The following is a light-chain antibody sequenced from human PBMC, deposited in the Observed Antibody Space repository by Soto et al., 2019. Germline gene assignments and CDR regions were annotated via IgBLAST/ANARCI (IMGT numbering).Light chain of an antibody. J-gene: IGKJ4*01. CDR1: QSVLYSSKNKNY. Sequence: DIVMTQSPDSLAVSLGERATIKCKSSQSVLYSSKNKNYLAWYQQKPGQPPKLLIYWASTRESGVPDRFSGSGSGTDFTLTISSLQAEDVPVYYCQQYYTTPFTFGGGAKVEIK. V-gene: IGKV4-1*01. CDR3: QQYYTTPFT. CDR2: WAS.